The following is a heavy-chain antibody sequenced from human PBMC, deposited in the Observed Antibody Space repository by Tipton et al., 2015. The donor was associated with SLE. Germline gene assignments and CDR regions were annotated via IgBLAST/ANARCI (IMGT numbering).Heavy chain of an antibody. J-gene: IGHJ4*02. D-gene: IGHD6-13*01. V-gene: IGHV4-34*01. CDR3: ARGGRGAAAGWGY. CDR1: GGSFSGYY. Sequence: LRLSCAVYGGSFSGYYWSWIRQPPGKGLEWIGEINHSGSTNYNPSLKSRVTISVDTSKNQFSLKLSSVTAADTAVYYCARGGRGAAAGWGYWGQGTLVTVSS. CDR2: INHSGST.